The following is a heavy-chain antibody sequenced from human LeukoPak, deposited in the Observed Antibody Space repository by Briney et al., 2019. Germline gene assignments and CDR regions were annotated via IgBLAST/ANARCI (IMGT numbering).Heavy chain of an antibody. Sequence: GASVKVSCKASGYTFTSYDINWVRQATGQGLEWMGWMNPSSGNLGLALKFQGRLTMTRNPSINTASMELRSLRSEDTAIYYCARGFDLSIPHRGLDVWGNGTTVIVSS. CDR2: MNPSSGNL. CDR1: GYTFTSYD. CDR3: ARGFDLSIPHRGLDV. V-gene: IGHV1-8*01. J-gene: IGHJ6*04. D-gene: IGHD2-21*01.